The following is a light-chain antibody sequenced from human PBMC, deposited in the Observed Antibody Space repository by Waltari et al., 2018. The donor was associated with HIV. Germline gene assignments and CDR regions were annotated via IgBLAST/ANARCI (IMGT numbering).Light chain of an antibody. CDR2: NDN. CDR3: SSWDDNLNGPV. Sequence: QIVLTQSPSASGTPGQGVTISCSGGVSNIGSRSVHWYQQVPGTAPALLIYNDNQRPSGVPDRFTCSKSGTSASLAISGLRSEDESDYYCSSWDDNLNGPVFGGGTKLTVL. V-gene: IGLV1-44*01. J-gene: IGLJ3*02. CDR1: VSNIGSRS.